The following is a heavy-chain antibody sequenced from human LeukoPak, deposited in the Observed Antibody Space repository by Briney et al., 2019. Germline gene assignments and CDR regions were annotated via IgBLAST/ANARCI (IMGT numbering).Heavy chain of an antibody. CDR3: ARGSDTAMVLFSCFDY. Sequence: GGSLRLSCAASGFTFSTYTMNWVRQAPGKGLEWVSSISSSSSYIYYADSVKGRFTISRDNARKSLYLQMNTLRAEDTAVYYCARGSDTAMVLFSCFDYWGQGTLVTVSS. CDR1: GFTFSTYT. D-gene: IGHD5-18*01. CDR2: ISSSSSYI. V-gene: IGHV3-21*01. J-gene: IGHJ4*02.